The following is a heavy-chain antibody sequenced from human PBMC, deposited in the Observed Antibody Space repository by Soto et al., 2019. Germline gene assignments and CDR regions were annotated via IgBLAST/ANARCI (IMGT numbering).Heavy chain of an antibody. CDR1: GFTFSSYA. CDR2: ISGSGGST. CDR3: AKDLDLYGSGSYSWFDP. J-gene: IGHJ5*02. D-gene: IGHD3-10*01. Sequence: GGSLRLSCAASGFTFSSYAMSWVRQAPGKGLEWVSAISGSGGSTYYADYVKGRFTISRDNSKNTLYLQMNSLRAEDTAVYYCAKDLDLYGSGSYSWFDPWGQGTLVSVSS. V-gene: IGHV3-23*01.